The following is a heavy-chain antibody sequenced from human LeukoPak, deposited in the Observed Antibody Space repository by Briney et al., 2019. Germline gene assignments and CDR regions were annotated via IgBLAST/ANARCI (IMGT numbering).Heavy chain of an antibody. V-gene: IGHV3-49*01. D-gene: IGHD4-17*01. CDR1: GFRFGDYA. CDR3: TRYLQVQNGFDY. J-gene: IGHJ4*02. Sequence: GGSLRLSCTTSGFRFGDYAILWFRRAPGKGLEFVGFIRNDAYAETTAYAASVKGRFTLSRDGSKSIAYLQMNSLQTEDTGGYFCTRYLQVQNGFDYWGQGTLVTVSS. CDR2: IRNDAYAETT.